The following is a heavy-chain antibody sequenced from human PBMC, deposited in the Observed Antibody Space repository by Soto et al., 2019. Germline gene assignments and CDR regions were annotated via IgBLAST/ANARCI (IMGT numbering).Heavy chain of an antibody. Sequence: PGGSLRLSCAASGFTFSSYAMHWVRQAPGKGLEWVAVISYDGSNKYYADSVKGRFTISRDNSKNTLYLQMNSLRAEDTAVYYCARGSFDWSDYWGQGTLVTVSS. V-gene: IGHV3-30-3*01. CDR2: ISYDGSNK. D-gene: IGHD3-9*01. CDR3: ARGSFDWSDY. CDR1: GFTFSSYA. J-gene: IGHJ4*02.